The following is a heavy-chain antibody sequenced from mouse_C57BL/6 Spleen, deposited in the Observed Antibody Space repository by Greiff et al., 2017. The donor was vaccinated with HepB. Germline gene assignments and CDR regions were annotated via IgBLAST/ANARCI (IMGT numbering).Heavy chain of an antibody. CDR1: GYTFTDYY. CDR3: ARWYYGNFDY. D-gene: IGHD2-1*01. V-gene: IGHV1-26*01. J-gene: IGHJ2*01. Sequence: EVQLQQSGPELVKPGASVKISCKASGYTFTDYYMNWVKQSHGKSLEWIGDINPNNGGTSYNQKFKGKATLTVDKSSSTAYMELRSLTSEDSAVYYCARWYYGNFDYWGQGTTLTVSS. CDR2: INPNNGGT.